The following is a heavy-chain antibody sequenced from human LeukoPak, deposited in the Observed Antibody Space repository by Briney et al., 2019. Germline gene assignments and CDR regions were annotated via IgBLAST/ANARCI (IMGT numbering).Heavy chain of an antibody. V-gene: IGHV4-4*09. Sequence: KPSETLSLTCTVSGGSIGSYYWSWIRQPPGKGLEWIGYIYTTGSTNHNPSLKSRVTISVDTSKNQFSLKLTSVTAADTAVYYCTRIYGSGTSFGYLDVWGKGTTVTVSS. D-gene: IGHD3-10*01. CDR3: TRIYGSGTSFGYLDV. CDR1: GGSIGSYY. J-gene: IGHJ6*03. CDR2: IYTTGST.